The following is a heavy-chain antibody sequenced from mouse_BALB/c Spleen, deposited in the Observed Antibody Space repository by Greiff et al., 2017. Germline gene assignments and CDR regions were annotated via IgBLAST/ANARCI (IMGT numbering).Heavy chain of an antibody. CDR1: GYTFTSYW. CDR2: IYPGNSDT. CDR3: TKGDMIHYAMDY. Sequence: VHVKQSGTVLARPGASVKMSCKASGYTFTSYWMHWVKQRPGQGLEWIGAIYPGNSDTSYNQKFKGKAKLTAVTSTSTAYMELSSLTNEDSAVYYCTKGDMIHYAMDYWGQGTSVTVSS. D-gene: IGHD2-4*01. J-gene: IGHJ4*01. V-gene: IGHV1-5*01.